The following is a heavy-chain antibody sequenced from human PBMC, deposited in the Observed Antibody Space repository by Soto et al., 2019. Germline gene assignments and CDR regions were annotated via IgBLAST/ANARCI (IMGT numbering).Heavy chain of an antibody. CDR1: GLTFSSYG. Sequence: PGGSLRLSCGSSGLTFSSYGMHWVRQAPGKGLEWVAVIWYDGSNKYYADSVKGRFTISRDNAKNSLYLQMNSLRAEDTAVYYCGRPRSDYWGQGTLVTVSS. CDR3: GRPRSDY. V-gene: IGHV3-33*01. J-gene: IGHJ4*02. CDR2: IWYDGSNK.